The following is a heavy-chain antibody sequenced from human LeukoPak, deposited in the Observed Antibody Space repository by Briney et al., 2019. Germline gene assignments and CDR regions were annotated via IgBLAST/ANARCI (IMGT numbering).Heavy chain of an antibody. V-gene: IGHV3-73*01. CDR2: IRSKANSYAT. CDR3: TGNYYGSGSYADFDY. CDR1: GFTFSGSA. Sequence: AGGSLRLSCAASGFTFSGSAMHWVRQASGKGVEWVGRIRSKANSYATAYAASVKGRFTISRDDSKNTAYLQMDSLKTEDTAVYYCTGNYYGSGSYADFDYWGQGTLVTVSS. J-gene: IGHJ4*02. D-gene: IGHD3-10*01.